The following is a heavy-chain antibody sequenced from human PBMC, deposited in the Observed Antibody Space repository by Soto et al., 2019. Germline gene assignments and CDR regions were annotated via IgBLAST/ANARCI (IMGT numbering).Heavy chain of an antibody. Sequence: QVQLQESGPGLVKPSETLSLTCTVFGGSVSSAEDYWSWIRQPPGKGLEWIGSVPYSGETYYNPSPKSRIALLVDTSRNQFSLRVRSVTAADTAVYYCARARFGDYVTDWGQGTLVTVSS. CDR2: VPYSGET. D-gene: IGHD4-17*01. CDR1: GGSVSSAEDY. CDR3: ARARFGDYVTD. V-gene: IGHV4-30-4*01. J-gene: IGHJ4*02.